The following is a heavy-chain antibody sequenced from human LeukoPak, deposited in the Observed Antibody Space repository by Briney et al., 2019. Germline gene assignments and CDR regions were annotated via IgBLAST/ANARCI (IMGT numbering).Heavy chain of an antibody. D-gene: IGHD2-2*01. Sequence: PGGSLRLSCAVSGLTVSSNHMTWVRQAPGEGLEWVSAVYTVGNTYYADSVKGRFTISRDDSKNTLYLQMNSLRAEDTAIYYCARYCSSDSCYGQSTIPTPGTLDYWGQGTLVTVSS. CDR3: ARYCSSDSCYGQSTIPTPGTLDY. CDR1: GLTVSSNH. V-gene: IGHV3-66*01. J-gene: IGHJ4*02. CDR2: VYTVGNT.